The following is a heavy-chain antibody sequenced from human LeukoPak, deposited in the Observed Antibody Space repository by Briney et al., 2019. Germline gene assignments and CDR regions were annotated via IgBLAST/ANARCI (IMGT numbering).Heavy chain of an antibody. CDR3: ARVAYYYDRQFDY. CDR2: IIPIFGTA. J-gene: IGHJ4*02. V-gene: IGHV1-69*13. Sequence: SVKVSCKASGGTFSSYAISWVRQAPGQGLEWMGGIIPIFGTANYAQEFQGRVTITADESTSTAYMELSSLRSEDTAVYYCARVAYYYDRQFDYWGQGTLVTVSS. CDR1: GGTFSSYA. D-gene: IGHD3-22*01.